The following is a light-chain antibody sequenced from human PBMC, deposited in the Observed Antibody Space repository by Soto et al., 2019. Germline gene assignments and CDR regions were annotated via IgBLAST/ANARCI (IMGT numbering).Light chain of an antibody. CDR1: QSGSRY. Sequence: DIVLTQSPATLSLSPGERATLSCRASQSGSRYLAWYQQKPGQAPRLLIYDASNRATGIPAKFSGTGSGTDFTLTISSLEPEDFAVYYWQQRSDWPFTFGGGTKVEI. CDR3: QQRSDWPFT. CDR2: DAS. V-gene: IGKV3-11*01. J-gene: IGKJ4*01.